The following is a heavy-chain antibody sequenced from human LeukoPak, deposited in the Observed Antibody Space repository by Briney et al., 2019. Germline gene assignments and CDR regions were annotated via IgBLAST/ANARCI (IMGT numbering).Heavy chain of an antibody. CDR1: GYTFTSYA. D-gene: IGHD2-2*01. V-gene: IGHV1-3*01. J-gene: IGHJ5*02. CDR3: ARGIVVVPAAPNWFDP. Sequence: GASVTVSCKASGYTFTSYAMHWVRQAPGQRLEWMGWINAGNGNTKYSQKFQGRVTITRDTSASTAYMELSSLRSEDTAVYYCARGIVVVPAAPNWFDPWGQGTLVTVSS. CDR2: INAGNGNT.